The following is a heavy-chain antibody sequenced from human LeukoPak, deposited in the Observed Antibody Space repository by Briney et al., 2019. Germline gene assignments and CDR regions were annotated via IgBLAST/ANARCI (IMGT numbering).Heavy chain of an antibody. CDR2: INHSGST. V-gene: IGHV4-34*01. D-gene: IGHD1-26*01. CDR1: GGSFSGYY. J-gene: IGHJ5*02. CDR3: ARSRGISRNSGSYFRNWFDP. Sequence: SETLSLTCAVYGGSFSGYYWSWIRQPPGKGLEWIGEINHSGSTNYNPSPKSRVTISVDTSKNQFSLKLSSVTAADTAVYYCARSRGISRNSGSYFRNWFDPWGQGTLVTVSS.